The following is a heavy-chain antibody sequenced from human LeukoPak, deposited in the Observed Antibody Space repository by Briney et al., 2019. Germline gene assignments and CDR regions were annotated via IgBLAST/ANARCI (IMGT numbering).Heavy chain of an antibody. V-gene: IGHV3-7*03. CDR3: AREGGNYGKDV. D-gene: IGHD1-26*01. CDR2: INPDGSQK. CDR1: GFTLSGYW. J-gene: IGHJ6*02. Sequence: GGSLRLSCAASGFTLSGYWMTWARQAPGKGLEWVANINPDGSQKYYVDSVKGRCTISRDNAKNSLYLQMNSLRVEEPAVYYCAREGGNYGKDVWGRGTTVIVSS.